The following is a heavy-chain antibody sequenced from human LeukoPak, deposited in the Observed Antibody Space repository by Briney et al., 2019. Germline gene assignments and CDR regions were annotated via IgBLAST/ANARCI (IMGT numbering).Heavy chain of an antibody. V-gene: IGHV4-31*03. CDR2: IYYRGST. Sequence: SETLSLTCTVSGGSISSGGYYWSWIRQHPGKGLEWIGYIYYRGSTYYNPSLKSRVTISVDTSKNQFSLKLSSVTAADTAVYYCAREWIVVVPAAGNLVGYFDLWGRGTLVTVSS. J-gene: IGHJ2*01. CDR3: AREWIVVVPAAGNLVGYFDL. D-gene: IGHD2-2*01. CDR1: GGSISSGGYY.